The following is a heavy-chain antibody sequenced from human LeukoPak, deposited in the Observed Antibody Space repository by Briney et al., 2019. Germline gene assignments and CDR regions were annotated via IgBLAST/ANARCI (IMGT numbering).Heavy chain of an antibody. J-gene: IGHJ6*02. CDR1: GGSFSGYY. CDR2: INHSRST. CDR3: ARAGRITIFGVVIDYYYGMDV. V-gene: IGHV4-34*01. D-gene: IGHD3-3*01. Sequence: SETLSLTCAVYGGSFSGYYWSWIRQPPGKGLEWIGEINHSRSTNYNPSLKSRVTISVDTSKNQFSLKLSSVTAADTAVYYCARAGRITIFGVVIDYYYGMDVWGQGTTVTVSS.